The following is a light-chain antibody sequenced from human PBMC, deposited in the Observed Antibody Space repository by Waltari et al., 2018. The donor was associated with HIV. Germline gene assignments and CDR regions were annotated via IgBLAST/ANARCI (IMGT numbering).Light chain of an antibody. J-gene: IGLJ3*02. CDR2: EVS. CDR3: SSYAANNDIL. CDR1: SSDIGGYRF. Sequence: QSALTPPPSASGSPGQSVTISCPGSSSDIGGYRFVSLYQQHPGKAPKLMIYEVSKMPSGVPDRFSGSKSGNTASLTVSGLQAEDEADYFCSSYAANNDILFGGGTKLTVL. V-gene: IGLV2-8*01.